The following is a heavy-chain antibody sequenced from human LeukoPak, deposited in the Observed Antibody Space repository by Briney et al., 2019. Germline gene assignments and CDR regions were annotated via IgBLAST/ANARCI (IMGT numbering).Heavy chain of an antibody. CDR1: GFTFSSYW. V-gene: IGHV3-74*01. D-gene: IGHD3-22*01. CDR3: AKVEVGYYDSSGYYYYLAY. CDR2: INSDGSTT. J-gene: IGHJ4*02. Sequence: GGSLRLSCAASGFTFSSYWMHWVRQTPGKGLVWVSRINSDGSTTSYADPVKGRFTISRDNAKNTLYLQMNSLRAEDTAVYYCAKVEVGYYDSSGYYYYLAYWGQGTLVTVSS.